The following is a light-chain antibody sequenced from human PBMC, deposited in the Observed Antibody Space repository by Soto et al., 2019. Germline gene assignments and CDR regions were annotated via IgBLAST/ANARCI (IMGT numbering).Light chain of an antibody. V-gene: IGLV2-8*01. Sequence: SVLTQPPSASWSPGQSVTISCTGTSSDVGGYNYVSWYQQHPGKAPKLMIYEVSKRPSGVPDRFSSSKSGNTASLTVSGLQAEDEADYYCSSYAGSNNYVFGTGTKVTV. CDR3: SSYAGSNNYV. CDR2: EVS. J-gene: IGLJ1*01. CDR1: SSDVGGYNY.